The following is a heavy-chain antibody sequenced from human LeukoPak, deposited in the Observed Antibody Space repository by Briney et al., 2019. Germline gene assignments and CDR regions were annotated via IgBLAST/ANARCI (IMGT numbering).Heavy chain of an antibody. CDR1: GYNFTSYW. CDR3: ARPSYPFGNYWYFDL. D-gene: IGHD3-16*01. Sequence: GESLKISCKGSGYNFTSYWISWVRQMPGKGLEWMGRIDPSDSYTNYSPSFQGHVTIAVDKSISTAYLQWSSLKASDTAMYYCARPSYPFGNYWYFDLWGRGTLVTVSS. V-gene: IGHV5-10-1*01. CDR2: IDPSDSYT. J-gene: IGHJ2*01.